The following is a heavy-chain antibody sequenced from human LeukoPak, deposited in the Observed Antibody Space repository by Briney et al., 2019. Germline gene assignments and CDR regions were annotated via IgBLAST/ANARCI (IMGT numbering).Heavy chain of an antibody. CDR2: ISWNSGSI. D-gene: IGHD2-15*01. CDR3: AKAVGGAFDI. CDR1: GFTFDDYA. J-gene: IGHJ3*02. V-gene: IGHV3-9*01. Sequence: GRSLRLSCAASGFTFDDYAMHWVRQAPGKGLGWVSGISWNSGSIGYADSVKGRFTISRDNAKNSLYLQMNSLRAEDTALYYCAKAVGGAFDIWGQGTMVTVSS.